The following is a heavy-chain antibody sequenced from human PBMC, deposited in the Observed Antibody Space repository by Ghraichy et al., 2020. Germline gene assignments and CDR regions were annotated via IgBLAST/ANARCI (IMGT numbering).Heavy chain of an antibody. CDR1: GFTFSSYA. J-gene: IGHJ4*02. D-gene: IGHD2-15*01. V-gene: IGHV3-30*04. CDR2: ISYDGSNK. Sequence: GGSLRLSCAASGFTFSSYAMHWVRQAPGKGLEWVAVISYDGSNKYYADSVKGRFTISRDNSKNTLYLQMNSLRAEDTAVYYCATSRGVVAATVLIPFDYWGQGTLVTVSS. CDR3: ATSRGVVAATVLIPFDY.